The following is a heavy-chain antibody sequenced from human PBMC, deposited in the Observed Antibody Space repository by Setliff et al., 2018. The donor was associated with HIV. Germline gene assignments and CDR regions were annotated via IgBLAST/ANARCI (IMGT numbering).Heavy chain of an antibody. D-gene: IGHD3-10*01. CDR3: ARGRYYDSGTYFTET. J-gene: IGHJ5*02. V-gene: IGHV1-69*13. Sequence: SVKVSCKASGGSFSNCAFSWVRQAPGQGLEWMGGFVPMFGSANYAQKFQGRLTITADESTTTVYMELSRFRSEDTAVYYCARGRYYDSGTYFTETWGQGTLVTVSS. CDR2: FVPMFGSA. CDR1: GGSFSNCA.